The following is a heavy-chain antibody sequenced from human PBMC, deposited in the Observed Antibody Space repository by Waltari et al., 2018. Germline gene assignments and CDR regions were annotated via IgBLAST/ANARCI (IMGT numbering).Heavy chain of an antibody. V-gene: IGHV1-2*02. D-gene: IGHD1-26*01. Sequence: QVQLVESGAEVQKPGASGKVSCKDSGYTFTGYYMQLVRQAPGQGLEWMGWINHNRGCANYAQKFPCRVPMNRDTSISTAYMELSRLRSDDTAVYDCARERIVGATLDPWGQGTLVTVSS. CDR1: GYTFTGYY. CDR2: INHNRGCA. J-gene: IGHJ5*02. CDR3: ARERIVGATLDP.